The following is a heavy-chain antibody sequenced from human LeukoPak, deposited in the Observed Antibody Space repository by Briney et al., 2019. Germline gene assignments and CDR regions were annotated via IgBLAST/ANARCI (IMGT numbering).Heavy chain of an antibody. D-gene: IGHD2-8*01. J-gene: IGHJ4*02. CDR3: ARAKDIVLMVSDHFDY. CDR2: ISYDGSNK. CDR1: GFTFSSYA. Sequence: PGGSLRLSCAASGFTFSSYAMHWVRQAPGKGLEWVAVISYDGSNKYYADSVKGRFTISRDNSKNTLYLQMNSLRAEDTAVYYCARAKDIVLMVSDHFDYWGQGTLVTVSS. V-gene: IGHV3-30-3*01.